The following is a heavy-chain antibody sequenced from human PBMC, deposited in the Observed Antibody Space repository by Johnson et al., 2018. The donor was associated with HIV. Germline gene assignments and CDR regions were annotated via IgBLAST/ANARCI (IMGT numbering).Heavy chain of an antibody. CDR2: ISYDGSNK. J-gene: IGHJ3*02. CDR1: GFTFSSYA. CDR3: ARDVIDAFDI. D-gene: IGHD2-21*01. Sequence: QVQLVESGGGVVQPGRSLRLSCAASGFTFSSYAMHWVRQAPGKGLEWVAVISYDGSNKYYADSVKGRFTISRDNAKNSLYLQMNSLRAEDTAVYYCARDVIDAFDIWGQGTMITVSS. V-gene: IGHV3-30-3*01.